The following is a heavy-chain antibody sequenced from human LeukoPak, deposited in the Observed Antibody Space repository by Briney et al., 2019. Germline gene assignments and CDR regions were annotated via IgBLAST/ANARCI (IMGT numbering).Heavy chain of an antibody. J-gene: IGHJ3*02. CDR1: EFTFSSYG. CDR3: AREVQDAFDI. CDR2: TWYDGSNE. V-gene: IGHV3-33*01. Sequence: GGSLRLSCAASEFTFSSYGMHWVRQAPGKGLEWVALTWYDGSNEYYADSVKGRFAISRDNSKNTLYLQMNSPRAEDTAVYYCAREVQDAFDIWGQGTMVIVSS.